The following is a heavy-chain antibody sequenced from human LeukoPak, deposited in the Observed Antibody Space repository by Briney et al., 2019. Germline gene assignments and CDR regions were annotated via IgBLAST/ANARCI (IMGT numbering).Heavy chain of an antibody. CDR2: ISYDGSNK. Sequence: PGGSLRLSCAASGFTFSSYGMHWVRQAPGKGLEWVAVISYDGSNKYYADSVKGRFTISIDNSKNTLYLQMNSLRAEDTAVYYCAKTYDSDYYYYGMDVWGQGTTVTVSS. CDR3: AKTYDSDYYYYGMDV. CDR1: GFTFSSYG. V-gene: IGHV3-30*18. J-gene: IGHJ6*02. D-gene: IGHD5-12*01.